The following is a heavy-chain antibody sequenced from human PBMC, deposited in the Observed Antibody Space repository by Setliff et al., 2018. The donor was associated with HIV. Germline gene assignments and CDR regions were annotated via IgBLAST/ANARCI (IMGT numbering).Heavy chain of an antibody. J-gene: IGHJ4*02. CDR2: IHYSGTT. CDR3: ARAPGAYYYDSSGYPIGIRFDY. D-gene: IGHD3-22*01. Sequence: PSETLSLTCSVSGGSISSLYWSWIRQPPGKGLEWIGSIHYSGTTNYNPSLKSRLTISIDTSKTQFSLKLSSVTAADTAVYYCARAPGAYYYDSSGYPIGIRFDYWGQGTLVTVSS. CDR1: GGSISSLY. V-gene: IGHV4-59*08.